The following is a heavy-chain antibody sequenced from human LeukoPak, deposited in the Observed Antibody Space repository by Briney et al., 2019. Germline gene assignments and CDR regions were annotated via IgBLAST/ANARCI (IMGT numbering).Heavy chain of an antibody. Sequence: ASVKVSCKASGGTFSSYAISWVRQAPGQGLGWMGGIIPIFGTANYAQKFQGRVTITTDESTSTAYMELSSLRSEDTAVYYCARERKSTSCYDDGRCYMDVWGKGTTVTVSS. J-gene: IGHJ6*03. CDR3: ARERKSTSCYDDGRCYMDV. CDR1: GGTFSSYA. D-gene: IGHD2-2*01. CDR2: IIPIFGTA. V-gene: IGHV1-69*05.